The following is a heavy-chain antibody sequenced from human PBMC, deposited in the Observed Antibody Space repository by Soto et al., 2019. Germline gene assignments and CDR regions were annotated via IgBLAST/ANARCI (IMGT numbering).Heavy chain of an antibody. Sequence: ASVKVSCKASGYTFTSYDINWVRQATGQGLEWMGWMNPNSGNTGYAQKFQGRVTMTRNTSISTAYMELSSLRSEDTAVYYCARGVVVAATDGYYYYMDVWGKGTTVTVSS. D-gene: IGHD2-15*01. CDR3: ARGVVVAATDGYYYYMDV. V-gene: IGHV1-8*01. J-gene: IGHJ6*03. CDR2: MNPNSGNT. CDR1: GYTFTSYD.